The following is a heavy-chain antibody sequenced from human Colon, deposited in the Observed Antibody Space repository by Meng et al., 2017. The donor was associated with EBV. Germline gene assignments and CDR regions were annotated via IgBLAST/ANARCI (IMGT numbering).Heavy chain of an antibody. CDR2: IYWDDDK. Sequence: QITLKESGPTLVKPTQTLTLICTFSGFSLSTSGVGVGWIRQPPGKALEWLALIYWDDDKLYRPSLTSRLTITKDTSKNQVVLRMTNMDPVDTATYYCAHRRYHDFFEYWGQGTLGTVSP. J-gene: IGHJ4*02. CDR1: GFSLSTSGVG. V-gene: IGHV2-5*02. D-gene: IGHD2-2*01. CDR3: AHRRYHDFFEY.